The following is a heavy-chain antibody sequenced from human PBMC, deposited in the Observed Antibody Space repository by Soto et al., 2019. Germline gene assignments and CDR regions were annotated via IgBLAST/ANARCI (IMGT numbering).Heavy chain of an antibody. CDR2: VYYTGST. Sequence: SETLSLTCTVSGVSIRNYYWILLRQPPGKGLEWIGYVYYTGSTHYNPSLKSRVTMSVDTSKNQFSLKLSSVTAVDTAVYYCARINPGAGYYYAMDVWGQGTTVTVSS. J-gene: IGHJ6*02. V-gene: IGHV4-59*04. CDR3: ARINPGAGYYYAMDV. CDR1: GVSIRNYY. D-gene: IGHD3-10*01.